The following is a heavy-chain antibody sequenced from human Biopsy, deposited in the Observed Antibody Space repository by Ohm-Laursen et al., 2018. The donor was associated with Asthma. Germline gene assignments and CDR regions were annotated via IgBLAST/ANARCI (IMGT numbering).Heavy chain of an antibody. Sequence: SETLSLTCTVSGGSISSSSYYWGWIRQPPGKGLEWIGSIYYSGSTYYNPSLKSRVTISVDTSKNQFSQKLSSVTAADTAVYYCARFTASITIFGVVNNWFDPWGQGTLVTVSS. CDR1: GGSISSSSYY. CDR2: IYYSGST. J-gene: IGHJ5*02. CDR3: ARFTASITIFGVVNNWFDP. V-gene: IGHV4-39*01. D-gene: IGHD3-3*01.